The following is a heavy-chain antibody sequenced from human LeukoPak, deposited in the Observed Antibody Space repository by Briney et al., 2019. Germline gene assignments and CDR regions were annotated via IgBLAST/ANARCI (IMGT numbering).Heavy chain of an antibody. V-gene: IGHV4-59*08. D-gene: IGHD1-26*01. CDR2: IYYSGST. CDR1: GGSISSYY. Sequence: PSETLSLTCTVSGGSISSYYWSWIRQPPGKGLEWIGYIYYSGSTNYNPSLKSRVTISVDTSKNQFSLKLSSVTAADTAVYYCARGKYSITGDAFDIWGQGTMVTVSS. CDR3: ARGKYSITGDAFDI. J-gene: IGHJ3*02.